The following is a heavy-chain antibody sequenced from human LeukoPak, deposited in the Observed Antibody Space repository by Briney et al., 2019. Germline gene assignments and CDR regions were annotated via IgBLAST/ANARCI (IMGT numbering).Heavy chain of an antibody. Sequence: SETLSLTCTVSGGSINSYYWTWIRQPPGKGLEWIGYIQYSGSTNYNPSLKSRVTISVDTSKNQFSLKLGSVTAADTAVYYCARHVGRGTQIYYMDVWGKGTTVTVSS. D-gene: IGHD3-16*01. CDR3: ARHVGRGTQIYYMDV. V-gene: IGHV4-59*01. CDR1: GGSINSYY. CDR2: IQYSGST. J-gene: IGHJ6*03.